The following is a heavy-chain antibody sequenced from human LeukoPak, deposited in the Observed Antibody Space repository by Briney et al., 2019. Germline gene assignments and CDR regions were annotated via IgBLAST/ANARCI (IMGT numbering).Heavy chain of an antibody. Sequence: PSETLSLTCTAFGGPITGYYWSWIRQPPGKGLEWIGYVSYRGSTNYNPSLKSRVTISVDTSKNQFSLKLSSVTAADTAVYYCARPYSSNWYDAFHFWGQGTMVTVSS. CDR2: VSYRGST. CDR3: ARPYSSNWYDAFHF. V-gene: IGHV4-59*01. CDR1: GGPITGYY. J-gene: IGHJ3*01. D-gene: IGHD6-13*01.